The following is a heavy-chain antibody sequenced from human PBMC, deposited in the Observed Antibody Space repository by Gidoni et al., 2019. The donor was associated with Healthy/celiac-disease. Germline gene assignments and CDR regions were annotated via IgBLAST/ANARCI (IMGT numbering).Heavy chain of an antibody. Sequence: EVQLVESGGGLVQPGGSLRLSCAASGFTFSSYEMNWFRQAPGKGLEWVAYISSSGSTIYYADSVKVRFTISRDNAKNSLYLQMNSLRAEDTAVYYCARDRDGYCSSTSCPNWFDPWGQGTLVTVSS. J-gene: IGHJ5*02. CDR3: ARDRDGYCSSTSCPNWFDP. V-gene: IGHV3-48*03. CDR2: ISSSGSTI. CDR1: GFTFSSYE. D-gene: IGHD2-2*03.